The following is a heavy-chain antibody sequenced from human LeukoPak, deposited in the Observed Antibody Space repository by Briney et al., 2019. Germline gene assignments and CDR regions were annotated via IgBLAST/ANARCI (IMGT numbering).Heavy chain of an antibody. CDR3: AREPGDTDYYGSGSYAFDI. V-gene: IGHV3-33*01. CDR1: GFTFSSYG. Sequence: PGGSLRLSCAAPGFTFSSYGMHWVRQAPGKGLEWVAVIWYDGSNKYYADSVKGRFTISRDNSKNTLYLQMNSLRAEDTAVYYCAREPGDTDYYGSGSYAFDIWGQGTMVTVSS. J-gene: IGHJ3*02. D-gene: IGHD3-10*01. CDR2: IWYDGSNK.